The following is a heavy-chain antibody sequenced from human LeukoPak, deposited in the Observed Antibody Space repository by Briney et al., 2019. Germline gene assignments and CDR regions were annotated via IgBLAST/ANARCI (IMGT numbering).Heavy chain of an antibody. D-gene: IGHD1/OR15-1a*01. V-gene: IGHV1-2*02. CDR2: INPNSGGT. J-gene: IGHJ4*02. Sequence: ASVKVSCKASGYTFTGYYMHWVRQAPGQGLEWMGWINPNSGGTNYAQKFQGRVTMTRDTSISTAYMELSRLRSDDTAVYYCVRVNNPWTNGNVFLGYWGQGTLVTVSS. CDR3: VRVNNPWTNGNVFLGY. CDR1: GYTFTGYY.